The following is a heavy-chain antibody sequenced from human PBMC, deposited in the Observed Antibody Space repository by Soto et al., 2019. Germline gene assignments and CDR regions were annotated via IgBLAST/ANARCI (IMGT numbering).Heavy chain of an antibody. CDR2: ISAYNGNT. Sequence: QVQLVQSGAEVKKPGASVKVSCKASGYTFTSYGISWVRQAPGQGLEWMGWISAYNGNTNYAQKLQGRVTMTTDTSTSTAYMELRSLRSDDTAVYDCVTDVSRAVAGAFQHWGQGTLVTVSS. J-gene: IGHJ1*01. D-gene: IGHD6-19*01. CDR3: VTDVSRAVAGAFQH. CDR1: GYTFTSYG. V-gene: IGHV1-18*01.